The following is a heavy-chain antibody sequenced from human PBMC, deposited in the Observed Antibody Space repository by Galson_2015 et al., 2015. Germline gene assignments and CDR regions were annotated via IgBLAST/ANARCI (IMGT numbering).Heavy chain of an antibody. D-gene: IGHD2-15*01. V-gene: IGHV3-49*04. CDR3: TRDHFIIVVRAIQRYMDV. CDR2: IRSKTFGGTP. CDR1: GFTFGEYA. Sequence: SLRLPCAGSGFTFGEYALSWVRQAPGRGLEWVGFIRSKTFGGTPEYAPSVKGRYTISRDDSNSVAYLQMNSLKAEDTAVYYCTRDHFIIVVRAIQRYMDVWGKGTTVTVSS. J-gene: IGHJ6*03.